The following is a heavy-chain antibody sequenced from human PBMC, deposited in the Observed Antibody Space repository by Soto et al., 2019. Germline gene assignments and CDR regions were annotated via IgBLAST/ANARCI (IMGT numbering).Heavy chain of an antibody. CDR2: TYYRSKWFH. Sequence: QGQLQLSGPGLVKPSQTLSLTCAISGDSVSSDITSWNWIRQSPSRGLEWLGRTYYRSKWFHDYAASVKSRITINPDTSKNQFSLELNSMTPEDTAVYYCARGNALDVWGQGTVVTVSS. CDR3: ARGNALDV. J-gene: IGHJ3*01. D-gene: IGHD3-10*01. CDR1: GDSVSSDITS. V-gene: IGHV6-1*01.